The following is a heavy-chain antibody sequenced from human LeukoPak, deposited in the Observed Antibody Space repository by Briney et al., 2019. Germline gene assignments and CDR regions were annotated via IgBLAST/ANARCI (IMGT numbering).Heavy chain of an antibody. CDR2: ISNSGVNT. J-gene: IGHJ4*02. D-gene: IGHD6-19*01. CDR1: GLTFSSYG. V-gene: IGHV3-23*01. Sequence: HPGRSLRLSCAASGLTFSSYGMHWVRQAPGKGLEWVSLISNSGVNTYYANSVKGRFTISRDNSKNTLYLQMNSLRDEDTAIYYCAKRNSSGWYYFDYWGQGTLVTVSS. CDR3: AKRNSSGWYYFDY.